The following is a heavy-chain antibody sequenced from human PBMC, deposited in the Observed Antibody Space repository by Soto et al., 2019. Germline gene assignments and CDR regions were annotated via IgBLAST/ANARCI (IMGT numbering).Heavy chain of an antibody. D-gene: IGHD2-15*01. V-gene: IGHV4-39*01. CDR1: GGSISSSSYY. Sequence: SETLSLTCTVSGGSISSSSYYWGWIRQPPGKGLEWIGSIYYSGSTYYNPSLKSRVTISVDTSKNQFSLKLSSVTAADTAVYYCARHPRGYVYYYYYYMDVWGKGTTVTVSS. CDR2: IYYSGST. CDR3: ARHPRGYVYYYYYYMDV. J-gene: IGHJ6*03.